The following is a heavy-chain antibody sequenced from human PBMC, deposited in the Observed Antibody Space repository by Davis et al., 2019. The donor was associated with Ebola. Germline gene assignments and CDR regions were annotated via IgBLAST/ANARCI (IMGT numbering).Heavy chain of an antibody. D-gene: IGHD2/OR15-2a*01. Sequence: GESLKIPCETSGFLFRHYVMSWVRQAPGKGLEWVSTFRTVGDKYYADSVKGRFAMFRDNSRGTLYLQMNSLRVEDSAIYYCVKDSSNIWFDIWGQGTLITVSS. CDR3: VKDSSNIWFDI. CDR1: GFLFRHYV. V-gene: IGHV3-23*01. J-gene: IGHJ3*02. CDR2: FRTVGDK.